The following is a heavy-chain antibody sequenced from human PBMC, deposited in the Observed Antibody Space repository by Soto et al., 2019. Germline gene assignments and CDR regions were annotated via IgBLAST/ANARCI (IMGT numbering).Heavy chain of an antibody. CDR2: IYYSGST. V-gene: IGHV4-39*01. CDR1: GGSISSSSYY. Sequence: SETLSLTCTVSGGSISSSSYYWGWIRQPPGKGLELIGSIYYSGSTYYNPSLKSRVTISVDTSKNQFSLKLSSVTAADTAVYYCARRSQLALDYWGQGTLVTVSS. J-gene: IGHJ4*02. D-gene: IGHD1-1*01. CDR3: ARRSQLALDY.